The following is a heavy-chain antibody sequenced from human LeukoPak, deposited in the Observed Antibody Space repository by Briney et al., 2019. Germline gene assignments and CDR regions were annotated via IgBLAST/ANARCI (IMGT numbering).Heavy chain of an antibody. V-gene: IGHV3-23*01. CDR3: AKDLQLWSFDY. CDR1: GFTFSSYA. CDR2: ISGSGDST. D-gene: IGHD5-18*01. Sequence: PGGSLRLSCAASGFTFSSYALSWLRQAPGKGLEWVSTISGSGDSTYYADSVKGRFTISRDNSKNTLLLQMNSLRAEDTAVYYCAKDLQLWSFDYWGQGTLVTVSS. J-gene: IGHJ4*02.